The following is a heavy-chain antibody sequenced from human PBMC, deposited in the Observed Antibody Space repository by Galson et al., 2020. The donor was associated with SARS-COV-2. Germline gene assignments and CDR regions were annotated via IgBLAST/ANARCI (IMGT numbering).Heavy chain of an antibody. J-gene: IGHJ6*02. CDR3: ARGRVVVVVAATQSYYYYYGMDV. CDR2: INHSGST. Sequence: SATLSLTCAVYGGSFSGYYWSWIRQPPGKGLEWIGEINHSGSTNYNPSLKSRVTISVDTSKNQFSLKLSSVTAADTAVYYCARGRVVVVVAATQSYYYYYGMDVWGQGTTVTVSS. CDR1: GGSFSGYY. D-gene: IGHD2-15*01. V-gene: IGHV4-34*01.